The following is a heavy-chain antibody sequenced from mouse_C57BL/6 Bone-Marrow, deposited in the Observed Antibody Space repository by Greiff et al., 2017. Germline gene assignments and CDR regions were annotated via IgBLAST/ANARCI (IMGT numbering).Heavy chain of an antibody. CDR3: ASSLLLRMDY. CDR1: GFTFSSYA. D-gene: IGHD1-1*01. V-gene: IGHV5-4*01. CDR2: ISDGGSYT. J-gene: IGHJ4*01. Sequence: EVQLQESGGGLVKPGGSLKLSCAASGFTFSSYAMSWVRQTPEKRLEWVATISDGGSYTYYPDNVKGRFTISRDHAKNNLYMQMSHLKSEDTAMYYCASSLLLRMDYWGQGTSVTVSS.